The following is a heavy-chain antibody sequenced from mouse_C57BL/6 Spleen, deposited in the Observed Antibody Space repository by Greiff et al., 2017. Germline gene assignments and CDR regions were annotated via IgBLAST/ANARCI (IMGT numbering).Heavy chain of an antibody. J-gene: IGHJ2*01. D-gene: IGHD4-1*01. CDR2: ISSGSSTI. CDR3: ARPNWAYFGY. V-gene: IGHV5-17*01. CDR1: GFTFSDYG. Sequence: VESGGGLVKPGGSLKLSCAASGFTFSDYGMHWVRQAPEKGQEWVAYISSGSSTIYYADTVKGRFTIARDNAKNTLFLQMTSLGSEDTAMYCCARPNWAYFGYWGQGTTLTVSS.